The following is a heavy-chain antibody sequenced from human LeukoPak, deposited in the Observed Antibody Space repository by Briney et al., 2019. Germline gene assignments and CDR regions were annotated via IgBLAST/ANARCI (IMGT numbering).Heavy chain of an antibody. D-gene: IGHD1-26*01. CDR3: ARDRRYGINYYDVADY. Sequence: GASVKVSCKASGYSFTSYGITWVRQAPGQGLEWMGWISAYNGDTQYAQNFKGRITMTTDTSTTTAFLELRSLGSDDTAVYYCARDRRYGINYYDVADYWGQGTLVTVSS. CDR2: ISAYNGDT. CDR1: GYSFTSYG. J-gene: IGHJ4*02. V-gene: IGHV1-18*01.